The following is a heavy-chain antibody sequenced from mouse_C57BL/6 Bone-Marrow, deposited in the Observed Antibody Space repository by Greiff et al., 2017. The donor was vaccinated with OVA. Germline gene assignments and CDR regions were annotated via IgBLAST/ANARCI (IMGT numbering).Heavy chain of an antibody. V-gene: IGHV5-4*01. D-gene: IGHD2-4*01. CDR3: ARDVYYDYDGAY. CDR2: ISDGGSYT. Sequence: DVKLVESGGGLVKPGGSQKLSCAASGFTFSSYAMSWVRQTPEKRLEWVATISDGGSYTYYPDNVKGRFTISRDNAKNNLYLQMSHLKSEDTAMYYCARDVYYDYDGAYWGQGTLVTVSA. CDR1: GFTFSSYA. J-gene: IGHJ3*01.